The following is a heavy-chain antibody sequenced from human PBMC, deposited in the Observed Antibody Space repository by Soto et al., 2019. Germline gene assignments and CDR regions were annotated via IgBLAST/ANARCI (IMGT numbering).Heavy chain of an antibody. CDR3: ARGAYSSTITGMDV. CDR1: GFTFSSYS. Sequence: EVQLVESGGGLVKPGGSLRLSCAASGFTFSSYSMNWVRQAPGKGLVWVSSISSSSSYIYYADSVKGRFTISRDNAKNSLYLQMNSLRAEDTAVYYCARGAYSSTITGMDVWGQGTTVTVSS. D-gene: IGHD6-13*01. CDR2: ISSSSSYI. V-gene: IGHV3-21*01. J-gene: IGHJ6*02.